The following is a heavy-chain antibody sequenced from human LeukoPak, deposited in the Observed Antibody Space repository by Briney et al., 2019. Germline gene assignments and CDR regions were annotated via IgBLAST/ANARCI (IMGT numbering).Heavy chain of an antibody. D-gene: IGHD6-6*01. V-gene: IGHV1-58*01. CDR3: AADGYSSSSGDY. Sequence: GTSVKVSCKASGFTFTSSAVQWVRQARGQRLEWIGWVVVGSGNTNYAQKFQERVTITRDMSTSTAYMELSSLRSEDTAVYYCAADGYSSSSGDYWGQGTLVTVSS. CDR1: GFTFTSSA. CDR2: VVVGSGNT. J-gene: IGHJ4*02.